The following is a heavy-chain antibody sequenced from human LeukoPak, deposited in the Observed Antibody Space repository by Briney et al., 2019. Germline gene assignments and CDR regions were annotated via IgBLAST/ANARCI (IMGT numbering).Heavy chain of an antibody. V-gene: IGHV3-21*01. CDR2: ISSSSTYI. J-gene: IGHJ4*02. CDR3: ISSLRGH. CDR1: GFTFSTYS. Sequence: GGSLRLSCAASGFTFSTYSMNWVRQAPGKGLEWVSSISSSSTYIYYADSVQGRFTISRDNAKNSLYLQMNSLRAEDTAVYYCISSLRGHWGQGTLVTVSS.